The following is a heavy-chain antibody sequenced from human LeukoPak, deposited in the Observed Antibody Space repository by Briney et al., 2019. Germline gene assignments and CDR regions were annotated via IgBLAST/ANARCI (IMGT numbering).Heavy chain of an antibody. CDR1: GGTFSSYA. CDR2: IIPIFGTA. D-gene: IGHD3-22*01. V-gene: IGHV1-69*13. Sequence: SVKVSCKASGGTFSSYAISWVRQAPGQGLEWMGGIIPIFGTANYAQKFQGRVTITADESTSTAYMELSSLRSEDTAVYYCARDRGYYDSSGYYYYFDYWGQGTLVTVSS. J-gene: IGHJ4*02. CDR3: ARDRGYYDSSGYYYYFDY.